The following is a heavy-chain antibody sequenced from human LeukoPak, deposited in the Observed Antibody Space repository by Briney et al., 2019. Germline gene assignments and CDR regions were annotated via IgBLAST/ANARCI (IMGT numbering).Heavy chain of an antibody. V-gene: IGHV3-48*03. CDR1: GFTFSSYE. CDR3: TSVSGSSLVY. D-gene: IGHD1-26*01. J-gene: IGHJ4*02. CDR2: ISSSGNTV. Sequence: PGGSLRLSCAASGFTFSSYEMNWIRQAPGKGLEWVSYISSSGNTVYYADSVKGRFTVSRDTGKNSLYLQMNSLRSEDTAIYYCTSVSGSSLVYWGQGTVVTVSS.